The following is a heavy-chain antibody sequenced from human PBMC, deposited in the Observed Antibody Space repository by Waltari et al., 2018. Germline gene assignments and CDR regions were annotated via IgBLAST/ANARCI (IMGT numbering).Heavy chain of an antibody. CDR2: ITPSGGST. J-gene: IGHJ4*02. CDR3: ARDRRPHGDFALGY. Sequence: QVQLVQPGAEVKKPGASVKVSCRASGYNFIDYFMPWVRPAPVQGLEWMGVITPSGGSTTYAHKFQARVTMTRDTSTTTVYMELSSLTSDDTAVYYCARDRRPHGDFALGYWGQGTLVTVSS. V-gene: IGHV1-46*01. D-gene: IGHD2-21*01. CDR1: GYNFIDYF.